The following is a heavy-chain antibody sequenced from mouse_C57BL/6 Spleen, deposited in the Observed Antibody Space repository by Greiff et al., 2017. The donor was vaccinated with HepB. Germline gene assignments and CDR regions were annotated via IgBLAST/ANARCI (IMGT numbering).Heavy chain of an antibody. Sequence: QVQLKESGPGLVQPSQSLSITCTVSGFSLTSYGVHWVRQSPGKGLEWLGVIWSGGSTDYNAAFISRLSIRKDNSKSQVFFKMNSLQADDTAIYYFARIYYGTYYAMDYWGQGTSVTVSS. CDR2: IWSGGST. CDR3: ARIYYGTYYAMDY. V-gene: IGHV2-2*01. J-gene: IGHJ4*01. CDR1: GFSLTSYG. D-gene: IGHD2-1*01.